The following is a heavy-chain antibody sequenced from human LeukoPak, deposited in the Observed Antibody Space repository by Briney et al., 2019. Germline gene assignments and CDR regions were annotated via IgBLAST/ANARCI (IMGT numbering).Heavy chain of an antibody. V-gene: IGHV1-3*01. J-gene: IGHJ6*02. CDR2: INAGNGNT. D-gene: IGHD5-12*01. CDR1: GYTCTSYA. Sequence: ASVKVSCKASGYTCTSYAMHWVRQAPGQRLEWMGWINAGNGNTKYSQKFQGRVTITRDTSASTAYMELSSLRSEDTAVYYCAAYSGYDGRRGPRYYGMDVWGQGTTVTVSS. CDR3: AAYSGYDGRRGPRYYGMDV.